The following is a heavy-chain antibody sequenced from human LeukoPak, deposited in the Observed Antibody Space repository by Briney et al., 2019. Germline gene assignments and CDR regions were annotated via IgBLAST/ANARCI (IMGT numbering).Heavy chain of an antibody. D-gene: IGHD3-22*01. Sequence: PGGSLRLSCAASGFTFDDYAMHWVRQAPGKGLEWVSGISWNSGSIGYADSVKGRFTISRDNAKNSLYLQMNSLRAEDTALYYCAKDIGLSRHYYDSSGFGYWGQGTLVTVSS. V-gene: IGHV3-9*01. J-gene: IGHJ4*02. CDR3: AKDIGLSRHYYDSSGFGY. CDR1: GFTFDDYA. CDR2: ISWNSGSI.